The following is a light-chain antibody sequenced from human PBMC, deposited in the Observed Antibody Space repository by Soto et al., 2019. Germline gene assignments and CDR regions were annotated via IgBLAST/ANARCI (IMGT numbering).Light chain of an antibody. CDR2: QDS. CDR3: QAWDTSAV. V-gene: IGLV3-1*01. CDR1: NLGSHY. Sequence: SYELTQPPSVSVSPGQTVTITCSGDNLGSHYVSRYQQRPGQSPVLVLYQDSKRPSGIPARFSGSNSGTTATLTVTGTQSMDEADYYCQAWDTSAVFGGGTKLTVL. J-gene: IGLJ2*01.